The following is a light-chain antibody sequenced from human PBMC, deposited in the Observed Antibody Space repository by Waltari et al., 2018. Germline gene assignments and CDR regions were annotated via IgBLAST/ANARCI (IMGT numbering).Light chain of an antibody. CDR1: HSNIGGNS. J-gene: IGLJ3*02. CDR3: AVWDDSLGGV. Sequence: QSVLTQPPSVSGTPGQRVTISCSGSHSNIGGNSVNWYQQPPGTAPKLLIYNDNQGPSGVPDRFSASKSGTSASLAITGLQSEDDAYYYCAVWDDSLGGVFGGGTKLTVL. V-gene: IGLV1-44*01. CDR2: NDN.